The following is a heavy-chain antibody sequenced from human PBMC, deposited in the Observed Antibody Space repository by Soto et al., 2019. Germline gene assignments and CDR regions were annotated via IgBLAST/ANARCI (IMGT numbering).Heavy chain of an antibody. V-gene: IGHV3-15*07. J-gene: IGHJ4*02. D-gene: IGHD3-3*01. CDR1: GFAFIDAW. CDR3: TTFADYDGFDY. CDR2: IKDKTVGGTT. Sequence: EVQLVESGGGLVKPGGSLTLSCAASGFAFIDAWMNWVRQAPGKGLEWVGRIKDKTVGGTTDYAAPVKGRFTISRDDSKNTVYLQLNSLNTEDTAVYYCTTFADYDGFDYWGQGTLLTVSS.